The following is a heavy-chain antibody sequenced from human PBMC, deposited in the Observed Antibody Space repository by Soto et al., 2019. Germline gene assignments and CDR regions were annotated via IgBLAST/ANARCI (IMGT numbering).Heavy chain of an antibody. D-gene: IGHD2-15*01. CDR1: GGTFSSYA. CDR3: ARSQGGSSSLDIYYYYYYGVDV. V-gene: IGHV1-69*01. J-gene: IGHJ6*02. CDR2: ISPIFGTA. Sequence: QVQLVQSGAEVKKPGSSVKVSCKAPGGTFSSYAISWVRQAPGQGLEWMGGISPIFGTANYAQKFQGRVTITADESTSTGYMELSSVRSEDTAVYYCARSQGGSSSLDIYYYYYYGVDVWGQGTTVTVSS.